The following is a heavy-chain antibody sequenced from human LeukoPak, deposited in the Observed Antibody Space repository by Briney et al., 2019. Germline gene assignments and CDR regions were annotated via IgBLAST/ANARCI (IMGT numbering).Heavy chain of an antibody. V-gene: IGHV1-2*02. D-gene: IGHD1-20*01. CDR3: ARSYKVKDNWNPYY. CDR1: GYTFTGYY. CDR2: INPNSGGT. J-gene: IGHJ4*02. Sequence: ASVKVSCKASGYTFTGYYMHWVRQAPGQGLEWMGWINPNSGGTNYAQKFQGRVTMTRDTSISTAYMELSSLRSEDTAVYYCARSYKVKDNWNPYYWGQGTLVTVSS.